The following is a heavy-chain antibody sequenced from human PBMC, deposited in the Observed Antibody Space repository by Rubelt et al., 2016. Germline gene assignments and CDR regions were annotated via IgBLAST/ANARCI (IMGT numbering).Heavy chain of an antibody. D-gene: IGHD5-18*01. J-gene: IGHJ5*02. CDR2: INPSGGST. Sequence: QVQLVQSGAEVKKPGASVKVSCKASGYTFTSYYMHWVRQAPGQGLEWMGIINPSGGSTSYAKKFQGRGTMTRETSTRTVYMELSSLGSEDTAVYYCARIDTKTGWFDPWGQGTLVTVSS. CDR1: GYTFTSYY. CDR3: ARIDTKTGWFDP. V-gene: IGHV1-46*01.